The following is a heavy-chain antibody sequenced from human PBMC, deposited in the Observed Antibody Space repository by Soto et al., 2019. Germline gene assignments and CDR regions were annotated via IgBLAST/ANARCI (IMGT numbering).Heavy chain of an antibody. V-gene: IGHV3-48*02. CDR1: GFTFSSYS. CDR2: ISSSGSTI. CDR3: ARQSVPGGSDSCHY. Sequence: PGGSLRLSCAASGFTFSSYSMPWVRQAPGKGLEWVSYISSSGSTIYYADSVKGRFTISRDDAKNSLYLQMNSLRDEDTAVYYCARQSVPGGSDSCHYWGQGTLVTVSS. J-gene: IGHJ4*02. D-gene: IGHD1-26*01.